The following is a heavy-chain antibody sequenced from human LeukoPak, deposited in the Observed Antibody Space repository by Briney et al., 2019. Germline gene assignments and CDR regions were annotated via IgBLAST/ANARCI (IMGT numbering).Heavy chain of an antibody. D-gene: IGHD3-3*01. V-gene: IGHV4-30-4*01. J-gene: IGHJ4*02. Sequence: SQTLSLTCTVSGGSISSGDYYWSWIRQPPGKGLEWIGYIYYSGSTYYNPSLKSRVTISVDTSKNQFSLTLTSVTAADTAVYYCARGGLLSSGGVWKRFFDYWGPGHLVIVSS. CDR3: ARGGLLSSGGVWKRFFDY. CDR2: IYYSGST. CDR1: GGSISSGDYY.